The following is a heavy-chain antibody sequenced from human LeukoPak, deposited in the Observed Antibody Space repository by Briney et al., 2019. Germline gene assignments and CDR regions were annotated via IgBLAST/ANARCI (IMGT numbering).Heavy chain of an antibody. J-gene: IGHJ3*02. V-gene: IGHV3-21*01. D-gene: IGHD3-3*01. CDR3: ARDRLRFLEWLSKRHDAFDI. CDR1: GFTLSSYS. CDR2: ISSSSSYI. Sequence: PGGSLRLSCAASGFTLSSYSVNGVREAPGKGVEWVSSISSSSSYIYYADSVKGRFTISRDNAKNSLYLQMNSLRAEDTAVYYCARDRLRFLEWLSKRHDAFDIWGQGTMVTVSS.